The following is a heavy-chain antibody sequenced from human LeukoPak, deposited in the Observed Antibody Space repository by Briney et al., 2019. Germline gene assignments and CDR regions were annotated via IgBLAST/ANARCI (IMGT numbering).Heavy chain of an antibody. CDR2: FFTAGST. CDR1: GGSIGSSF. V-gene: IGHV4-4*07. J-gene: IGHJ6*02. CDR3: ARGSGVAVGIDV. D-gene: IGHD6-19*01. Sequence: SETLSLTCTVAGGSIGSSFWSWNPHPARKGLEWIGRFFTAGSTYYNTSLESRVTMSVDTSKDQFSLNLSSVTAADTDVYFCARGSGVAVGIDVWGQGTTVIVS.